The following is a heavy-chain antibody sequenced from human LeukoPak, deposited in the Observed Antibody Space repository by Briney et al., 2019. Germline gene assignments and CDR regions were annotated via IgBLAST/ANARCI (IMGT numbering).Heavy chain of an antibody. CDR3: ARGAFGGVIADFDY. CDR1: GGTFSSYA. V-gene: IGHV1-69*06. Sequence: ASVKVSCKASGGTFSSYAISWVRQAPGQGLEWMGGIIPIFGTANYAQKFQGRVTITADKSTSTAYMELSSLRSDDTAVYYCARGAFGGVIADFDYWGQGTLVTVSS. CDR2: IIPIFGTA. J-gene: IGHJ4*02. D-gene: IGHD3-16*02.